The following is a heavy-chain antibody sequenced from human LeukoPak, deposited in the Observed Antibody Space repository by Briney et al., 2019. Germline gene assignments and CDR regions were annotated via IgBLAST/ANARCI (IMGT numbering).Heavy chain of an antibody. J-gene: IGHJ4*02. Sequence: SETLSLTCTVSGGSISSYYWSWIRQPPGKGLEWIGYIHYSGSTNYNPSLKSRVTISVDTSKNHFSLKLSSVTAADTAVYYCARNGGGWSFDYWGQGTLVTVSS. CDR3: ARNGGGWSFDY. CDR1: GGSISSYY. V-gene: IGHV4-59*08. CDR2: IHYSGST. D-gene: IGHD6-19*01.